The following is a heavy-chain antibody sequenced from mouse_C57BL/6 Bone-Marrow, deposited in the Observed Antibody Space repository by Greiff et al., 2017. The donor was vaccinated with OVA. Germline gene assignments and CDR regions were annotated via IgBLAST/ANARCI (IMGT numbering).Heavy chain of an antibody. V-gene: IGHV1-63*01. Sequence: VKLMESGAELVRPGTSVKMSCKASGYTFTNYWIGWAKQRPGHGLEWIGDIYPGGGYTNYNEKFKGKATLTADKSSSTAYMQFSSLTSEDSAIYYCARHYDYDPYWYFDVWGTGTTVTVSS. D-gene: IGHD2-4*01. CDR2: IYPGGGYT. J-gene: IGHJ1*03. CDR3: ARHYDYDPYWYFDV. CDR1: GYTFTNYW.